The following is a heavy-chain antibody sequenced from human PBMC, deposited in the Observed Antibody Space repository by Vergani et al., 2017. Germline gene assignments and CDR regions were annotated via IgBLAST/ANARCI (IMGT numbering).Heavy chain of an antibody. Sequence: QVQLVQSGAEVKKPGASVKVSCKASGYTFTSYAMHWVRQAPGQRLEWMGWINAGNGNTKYSQKFQGRVTITRDTSASTAYMELSSLRSEDTAVYYCARLEVVPAADHITYYWFDPWGQGTLVTVSS. V-gene: IGHV1-3*01. CDR2: INAGNGNT. D-gene: IGHD2-2*01. J-gene: IGHJ5*02. CDR3: ARLEVVPAADHITYYWFDP. CDR1: GYTFTSYA.